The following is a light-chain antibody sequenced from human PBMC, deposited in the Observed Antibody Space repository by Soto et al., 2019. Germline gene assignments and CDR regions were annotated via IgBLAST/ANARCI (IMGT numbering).Light chain of an antibody. J-gene: IGKJ4*01. CDR1: QSVGSNF. V-gene: IGKV3D-20*01. CDR3: QRYGTPPLT. Sequence: EIVLTQSPATLSLSPGERATLSCGASQSVGSNFLAWYQQKPGLAPRLLIYAASTMATGVPDKFSGSGSGTDFTLTINTLETKDNAVYYYQRYGTPPLTFGGGTKVEIK. CDR2: AAS.